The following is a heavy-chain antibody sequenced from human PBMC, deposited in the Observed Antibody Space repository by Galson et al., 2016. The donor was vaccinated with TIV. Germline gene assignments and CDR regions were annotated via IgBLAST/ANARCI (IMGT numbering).Heavy chain of an antibody. CDR1: GFSFSLSS. CDR2: ISSGSSYI. D-gene: IGHD3-22*01. Sequence: SLRLSCAASGFSFSLSSMNWVRQAPGRGLEWVSSISSGSSYIYYADSVKGRFTISRDNAKNSLYLQMNSLRAEETAVYYCARTYYYDSSAYSFDAFDVWGQGTMVTVSS. V-gene: IGHV3-21*01. CDR3: ARTYYYDSSAYSFDAFDV. J-gene: IGHJ3*01.